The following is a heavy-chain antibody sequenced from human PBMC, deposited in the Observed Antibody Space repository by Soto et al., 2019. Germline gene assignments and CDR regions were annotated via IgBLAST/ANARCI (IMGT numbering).Heavy chain of an antibody. CDR2: IYYSDST. Sequence: SETLSLTCTVSGGSISSYYWSWIRQPPGKGLEWIGYIYYSDSTNYNPSLKSRVIISVDTSKNQFSLRLSSVTAADTAVYYCARAYYDTSDYVGYFDPWGQGIQVTVSS. CDR3: ARAYYDTSDYVGYFDP. J-gene: IGHJ5*02. CDR1: GGSISSYY. V-gene: IGHV4-59*01. D-gene: IGHD3-22*01.